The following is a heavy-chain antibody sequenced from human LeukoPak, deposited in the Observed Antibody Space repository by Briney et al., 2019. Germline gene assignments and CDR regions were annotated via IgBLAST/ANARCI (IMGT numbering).Heavy chain of an antibody. CDR3: ARDRWDAFDI. CDR2: IPYDGSNK. D-gene: IGHD2-15*01. J-gene: IGHJ3*02. Sequence: PGGSLRLSCAASGFTFSSYAMHWVRQAPGKGLEWVAVIPYDGSNKYCADSVKGRITISRDNSKNTVYMQMNGLRAEDTAVYYCARDRWDAFDIWGQGTMVTVSS. CDR1: GFTFSSYA. V-gene: IGHV3-30-3*01.